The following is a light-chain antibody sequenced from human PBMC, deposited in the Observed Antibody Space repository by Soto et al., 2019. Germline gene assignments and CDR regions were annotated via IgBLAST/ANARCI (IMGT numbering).Light chain of an antibody. J-gene: IGKJ4*01. V-gene: IGKV3-11*01. Sequence: EIVLTQSPATLALSPGQRATLSCRASQNIDTYLAWYLQKPGQAPRLLIYDTSNRATGIPERFSGSGSGTDFPLTISSLEAEDFAVYYCQHRDNWPLTFGGGTKLEI. CDR2: DTS. CDR3: QHRDNWPLT. CDR1: QNIDTY.